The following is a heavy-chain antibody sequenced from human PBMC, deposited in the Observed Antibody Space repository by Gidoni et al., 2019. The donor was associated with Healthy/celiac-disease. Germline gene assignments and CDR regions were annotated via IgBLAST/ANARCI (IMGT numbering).Heavy chain of an antibody. CDR3: ASLFGRSDSITIFGVVTSGFDY. Sequence: QVQLQESGPGLVKPSGTLSLTCAVSGGSISSSNWWSWVRQPPGKGLEWIGEIYHSGSTNYNPSLKSRVTISVDKSKNQFSLKLSSVTAADTAVYYCASLFGRSDSITIFGVVTSGFDYWGQGTLVTVSS. CDR1: GGSISSSNW. D-gene: IGHD3-3*01. CDR2: IYHSGST. V-gene: IGHV4-4*02. J-gene: IGHJ4*02.